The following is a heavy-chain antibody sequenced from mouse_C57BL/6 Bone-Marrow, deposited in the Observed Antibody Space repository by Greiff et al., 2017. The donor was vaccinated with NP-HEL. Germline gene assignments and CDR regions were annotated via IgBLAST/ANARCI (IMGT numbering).Heavy chain of an antibody. D-gene: IGHD2-2*01. J-gene: IGHJ2*01. CDR1: GYTFTSYW. CDR2: IHPSDSDT. CDR3: AISGLSTMVTTSFY. V-gene: IGHV1-74*01. Sequence: QVQLKQPGAELVKPGASVKVSCKASGYTFTSYWMHWVKQRPGQGLEWIGRIHPSDSDTNYNQKFKGKATLTVDKSSSTAYMQLSSLTSEDSAVYYCAISGLSTMVTTSFYWGQGTTLTVSS.